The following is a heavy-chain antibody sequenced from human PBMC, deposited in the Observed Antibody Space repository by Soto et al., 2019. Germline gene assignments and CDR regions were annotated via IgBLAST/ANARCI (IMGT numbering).Heavy chain of an antibody. D-gene: IGHD2-8*02. CDR2: IYASGSP. V-gene: IGHV4-59*12. CDR3: ARADSVLVAKGFDL. CDR1: GGSISVYY. Sequence: PSETLSLTCTISGGSISVYYWSWVRQPPGHELEWIGYIYASGSPYYNPSLKGRVTISIDKSNNQFSLNLTSVTAADTAVYYCARADSVLVAKGFDLWGQGTLVTVSS. J-gene: IGHJ4*02.